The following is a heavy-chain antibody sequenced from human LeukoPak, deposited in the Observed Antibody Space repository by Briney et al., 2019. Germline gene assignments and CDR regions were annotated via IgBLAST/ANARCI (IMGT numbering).Heavy chain of an antibody. CDR2: VASSVSN. J-gene: IGHJ4*02. CDR1: GASINGLF. Sequence: EALSLTCIVSGASINGLFWSWVRHPPGEGLKCIGEVASSVSNRYYPSLESRVTISVYTSKNHFYQKVTSVTAADTAVYYCARLLYGHCFDNGGQGTLVTVSS. D-gene: IGHD3-10*01. CDR3: ARLLYGHCFDN. V-gene: IGHV4-4*09.